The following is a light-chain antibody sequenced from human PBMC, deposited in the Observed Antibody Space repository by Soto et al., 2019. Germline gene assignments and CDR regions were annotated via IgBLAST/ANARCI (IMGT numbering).Light chain of an antibody. J-gene: IGLJ7*01. V-gene: IGLV2-14*03. CDR1: NSDVGGYKY. Sequence: QSVLTQPASVSGSPGQSITISCTGTNSDVGGYKYVSWYQQYPGKAPKIIIYEVTYRPSGVSARFSGSKSGTTASLTISGLRTEDEADYYCSSFTSANTWVFGGGTQLTVL. CDR2: EVT. CDR3: SSFTSANTWV.